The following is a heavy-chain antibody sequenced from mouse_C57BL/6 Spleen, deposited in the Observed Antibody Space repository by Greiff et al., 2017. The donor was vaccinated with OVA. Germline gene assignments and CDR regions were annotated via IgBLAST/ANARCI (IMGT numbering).Heavy chain of an antibody. CDR2: INPNNGGT. Sequence: EVQLQQSGPELVKPGASVKISCKASGYTFTDYYMNWVKQSHGKSLEWIGDINPNNGGTSYNQKFKGKATLTVDKSSSTAYMERRSLTSEDSAVYYCARERAAQATEFAYWGQGTLVTVSA. D-gene: IGHD3-2*02. J-gene: IGHJ3*01. CDR3: ARERAAQATEFAY. CDR1: GYTFTDYY. V-gene: IGHV1-26*01.